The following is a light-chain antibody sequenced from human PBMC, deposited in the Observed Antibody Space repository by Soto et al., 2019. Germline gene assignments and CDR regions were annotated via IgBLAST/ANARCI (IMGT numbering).Light chain of an antibody. Sequence: DIQMTQSPSTLSASVGDRVTITCRASQSISSWLAWYQQKPGKAPKLLIYDASSLETGVPSRFSGSGSGTKFTLTISSLQPDDFATYYCQQYNIYLYTFGQG. CDR3: QQYNIYLYT. V-gene: IGKV1-5*01. CDR1: QSISSW. CDR2: DAS. J-gene: IGKJ2*01.